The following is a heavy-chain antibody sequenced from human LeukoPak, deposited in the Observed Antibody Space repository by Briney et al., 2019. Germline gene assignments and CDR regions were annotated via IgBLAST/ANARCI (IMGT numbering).Heavy chain of an antibody. Sequence: GGSLRLSCAASGFTFSSYSMNWVRQAPGKGLEWVSSISSSSSYIYYADSVKGRFTISRDNSKNTLYLQMNSLRAEDTAVYYCAKQGASQPFPYYFDYWGQGTLVTVSS. J-gene: IGHJ4*02. CDR3: AKQGASQPFPYYFDY. CDR1: GFTFSSYS. D-gene: IGHD3-16*01. CDR2: ISSSSSYI. V-gene: IGHV3-21*04.